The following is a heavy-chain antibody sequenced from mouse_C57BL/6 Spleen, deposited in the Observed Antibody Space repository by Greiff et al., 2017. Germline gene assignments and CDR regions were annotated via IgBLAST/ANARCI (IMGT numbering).Heavy chain of an antibody. CDR3: AREGITTVVAPFDY. Sequence: EVMLVESGGGLVKPGGSLKLSCAASGFTFSDYGMHWVRQAPEKGLEWVAYISSGSSTIYYADTVKGRFTISRDNAKNTLFLQMTRLRSEDTAMYYCAREGITTVVAPFDYWGQGTTLTVSS. D-gene: IGHD1-1*01. J-gene: IGHJ2*01. CDR2: ISSGSSTI. CDR1: GFTFSDYG. V-gene: IGHV5-17*01.